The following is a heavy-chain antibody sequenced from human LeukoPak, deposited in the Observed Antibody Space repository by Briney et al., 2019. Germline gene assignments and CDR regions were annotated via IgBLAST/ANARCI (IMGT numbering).Heavy chain of an antibody. D-gene: IGHD3-10*01. Sequence: QTGGSLRLSCAASGFTFSSYSMNWVRQAPGKGLEWVSYISSSSSTIYYADSVKGRFTISRDNAKNSLYLQMNSLRAEDTAVYYCARGDPENYYGSGSYYDWGQGTLVTVSS. V-gene: IGHV3-48*01. CDR1: GFTFSSYS. J-gene: IGHJ4*02. CDR3: ARGDPENYYGSGSYYD. CDR2: ISSSSSTI.